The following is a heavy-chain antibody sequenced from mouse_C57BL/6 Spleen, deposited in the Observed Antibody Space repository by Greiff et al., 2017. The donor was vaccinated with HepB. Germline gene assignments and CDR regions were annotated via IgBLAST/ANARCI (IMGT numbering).Heavy chain of an antibody. CDR3: VRQTSWGSSVYAMDY. Sequence: EVQLVESGGGLVQPKGSLKLSCAASGFSFNTYAMNWVRQAPGKGLEWVARIRSKSNNYATYYADTVKDRFTISRDDSESKLYLQMNNLKTEDTAMYYGVRQTSWGSSVYAMDYWGQGTSVTVSS. D-gene: IGHD1-1*01. CDR1: GFSFNTYA. J-gene: IGHJ4*01. V-gene: IGHV10-1*01. CDR2: IRSKSNNYAT.